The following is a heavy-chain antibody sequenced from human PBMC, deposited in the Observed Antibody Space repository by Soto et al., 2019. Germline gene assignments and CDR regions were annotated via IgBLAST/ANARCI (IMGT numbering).Heavy chain of an antibody. CDR2: ISSSSSTI. Sequence: GGSLRLSCAASGFTFSSYSMNWVRQAPGKGLEWVSYISSSSSTIYYADSVKGRFTISRDNAKNSLYLQMDSLGDEDTAVYYCARDLGGIYWFGVRAWGQGTLVTVSS. CDR3: ARDLGGIYWFGVRA. J-gene: IGHJ4*02. V-gene: IGHV3-48*02. D-gene: IGHD3-3*01. CDR1: GFTFSSYS.